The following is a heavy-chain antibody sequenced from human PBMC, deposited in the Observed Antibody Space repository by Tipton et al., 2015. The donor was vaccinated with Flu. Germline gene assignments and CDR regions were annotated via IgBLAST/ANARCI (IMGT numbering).Heavy chain of an antibody. CDR2: IYHTGST. CDR1: GSSISSGYY. V-gene: IGHV4-38-2*01. J-gene: IGHJ4*02. D-gene: IGHD1-20*01. Sequence: TLSLTCAVSGSSISSGYYWGWIRQPPGKGLEWIGRIYHTGSTYYNPSLKSRVTISVDTSKNQFSLKLSSVTAADTAVYYCASSSPRITGTTGVLDYWGQGTLVTVSS. CDR3: ASSSPRITGTTGVLDY.